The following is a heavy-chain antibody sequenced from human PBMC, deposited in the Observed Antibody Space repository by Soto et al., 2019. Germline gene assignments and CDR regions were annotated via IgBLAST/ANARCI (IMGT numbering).Heavy chain of an antibody. CDR1: GFTFSSYA. CDR3: ARGLRVVVPAP. J-gene: IGHJ5*02. D-gene: IGHD2-2*01. CDR2: ISYDGSNK. V-gene: IGHV3-30-3*01. Sequence: VGSLRLSCAASGFTFSSYAMHWVRQAPGKGLEWVAVISYDGSNKYYADSVKGRFTISRDNSKNKLNLQMNSLRVEDTAVYYCARGLRVVVPAPWGQGTLVTVSS.